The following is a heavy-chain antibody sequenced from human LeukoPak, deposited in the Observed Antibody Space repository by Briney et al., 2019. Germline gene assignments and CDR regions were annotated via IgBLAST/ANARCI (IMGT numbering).Heavy chain of an antibody. J-gene: IGHJ4*02. Sequence: ASVKVSCKASGYTFTGYYMHWVRQAPGQGLEWMGWINPNSGGTNYAQKFQGRVTMTRDTSISTAYMELSRLRSDDTAVYYCARDNIAAAGFDYWGQGTLVTVSS. V-gene: IGHV1-2*02. CDR1: GYTFTGYY. D-gene: IGHD6-13*01. CDR3: ARDNIAAAGFDY. CDR2: INPNSGGT.